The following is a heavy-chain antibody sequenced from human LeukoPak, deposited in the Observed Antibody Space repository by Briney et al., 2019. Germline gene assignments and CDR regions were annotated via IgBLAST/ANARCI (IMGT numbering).Heavy chain of an antibody. V-gene: IGHV3-48*01. D-gene: IGHD6-19*01. CDR2: ISSSSSTI. CDR1: GFTFSSYS. CDR3: ARDQEWLVRN. Sequence: GGSLRLSCAASGFTFSSYSMNWVRQAPGKGLEWVSYISSSSSTIYHADSVKGRFIISRDNAKNSLYLQMNSLRAEDTAVYYCARDQEWLVRNWGQGTLVTVSS. J-gene: IGHJ4*02.